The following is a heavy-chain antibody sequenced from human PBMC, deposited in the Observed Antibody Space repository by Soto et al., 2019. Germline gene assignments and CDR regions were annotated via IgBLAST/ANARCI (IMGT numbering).Heavy chain of an antibody. V-gene: IGHV3-7*01. CDR3: ARAAAGYCSSTSCSPPLWLGY. Sequence: EVQLVESGGGLVQPGGSLRLSCAASGFTFSSYWMSWVRQAPGKGLEWVANIKQDGSEKYYVDSVKGRFTISRDNAKNSLYLQMNSLRAEDTAVYYCARAAAGYCSSTSCSPPLWLGYWGQGTLVTVSS. D-gene: IGHD2-2*01. J-gene: IGHJ4*02. CDR2: IKQDGSEK. CDR1: GFTFSSYW.